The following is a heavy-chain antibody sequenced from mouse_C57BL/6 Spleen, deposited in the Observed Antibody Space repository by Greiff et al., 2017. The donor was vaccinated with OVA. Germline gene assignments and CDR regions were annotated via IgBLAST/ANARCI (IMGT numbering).Heavy chain of an antibody. V-gene: IGHV1-82*01. Sequence: VQLQQSGPELVKPGASVTISCKASGYAFSSSWMNWVKQRPGKGLEWIGRIYPGDGDTNYNGKFKGKATLTADKSSSTAYMQLSSLTSEDSAVYFCARSVTTVVAKDYWGQGTTLTVSS. J-gene: IGHJ2*01. CDR2: IYPGDGDT. D-gene: IGHD1-1*01. CDR3: ARSVTTVVAKDY. CDR1: GYAFSSSW.